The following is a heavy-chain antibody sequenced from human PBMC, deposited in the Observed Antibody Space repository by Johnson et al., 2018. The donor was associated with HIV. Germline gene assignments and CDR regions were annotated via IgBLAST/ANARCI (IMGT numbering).Heavy chain of an antibody. CDR2: IYSGGST. Sequence: VQLVESGGGLVQPGESLRLSCAAAGFSVSDSYVSWVRQAAGRGLEWVSVIYSGGSTYYADSVEGRFTISRDTSKNTLYLQMNSLRAEDTAVYYCARVYSNYEGAAASYPFDIWGQGTMVTVSS. CDR3: ARVYSNYEGAAASYPFDI. J-gene: IGHJ3*02. V-gene: IGHV3-66*01. CDR1: GFSVSDSY. D-gene: IGHD4-11*01.